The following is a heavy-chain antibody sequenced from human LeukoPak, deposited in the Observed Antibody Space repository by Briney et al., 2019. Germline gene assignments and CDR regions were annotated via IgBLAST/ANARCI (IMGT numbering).Heavy chain of an antibody. D-gene: IGHD1-26*01. J-gene: IGHJ4*02. CDR2: INPNSGGT. V-gene: IGHV1-2*02. CDR3: ARDRVGATYFDY. Sequence: ASVKVSCKASGYTFTGYYMHWVRQAPGQGLEWMGWINPNSGGTNYAQKFQGRVTMTSDTSISTAYMELSRLTSDDTAVYYCARDRVGATYFDYWGQGTLVTVSS. CDR1: GYTFTGYY.